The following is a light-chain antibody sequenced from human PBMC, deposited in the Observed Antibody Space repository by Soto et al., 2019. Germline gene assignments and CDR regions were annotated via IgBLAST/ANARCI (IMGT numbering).Light chain of an antibody. Sequence: DIQMTQSPSSVSASVGDRVTITCRASQGIASGLVWYQQKPGKAPRFLIYPSSNLQSGVPSRFSGSGSGTDFTLTISSLQPEDFATYFCQQANSFPPTFGGGTKVEIK. CDR1: QGIASG. J-gene: IGKJ4*01. CDR2: PSS. CDR3: QQANSFPPT. V-gene: IGKV1-12*01.